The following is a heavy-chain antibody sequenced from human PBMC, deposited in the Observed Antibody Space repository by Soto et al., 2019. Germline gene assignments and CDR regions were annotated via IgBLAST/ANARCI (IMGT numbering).Heavy chain of an antibody. CDR3: ARINWDRGYYYYGMDV. CDR1: GGSISSYY. D-gene: IGHD1-1*01. J-gene: IGHJ6*02. Sequence: SETLSLTRTVSGGSISSYYWSWIRQPPGKGLEWIGYIYYSGSTNYNPSLKSRVTISVDTSKNQFSLKLSSVTAADTAVYYCARINWDRGYYYYGMDVCGQGTTVTVSS. V-gene: IGHV4-59*01. CDR2: IYYSGST.